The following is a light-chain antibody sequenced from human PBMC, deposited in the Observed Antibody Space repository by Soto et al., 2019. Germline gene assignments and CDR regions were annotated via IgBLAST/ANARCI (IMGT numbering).Light chain of an antibody. CDR2: GAS. CDR1: QSVSSNF. Sequence: EIVLTQSPGTLSLSPGERATLSCRASQSVSSNFLAWYHHKPGQAPRLLIYGASRRATGIPDRFSGSGSGTDFNLTISRLEPEDFAVYYCQQYGSSPPTFGQGTRLEIK. J-gene: IGKJ5*01. V-gene: IGKV3-20*01. CDR3: QQYGSSPPT.